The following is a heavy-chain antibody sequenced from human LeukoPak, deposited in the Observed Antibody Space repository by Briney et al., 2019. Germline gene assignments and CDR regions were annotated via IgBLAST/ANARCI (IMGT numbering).Heavy chain of an antibody. J-gene: IGHJ4*02. CDR2: INAGNGGT. D-gene: IGHD2-21*01. CDR3: ARDDCGDTCYPGGY. Sequence: ASVKVSRKASGYTFSRYVVHWVRQAPGQRPEWMGWINAGNGGTKYSQNFQGRVTITWDRLANTAYMELSSLTSEDTALYYCARDDCGDTCYPGGYWGQGVLVTVSS. CDR1: GYTFSRYV. V-gene: IGHV1-3*01.